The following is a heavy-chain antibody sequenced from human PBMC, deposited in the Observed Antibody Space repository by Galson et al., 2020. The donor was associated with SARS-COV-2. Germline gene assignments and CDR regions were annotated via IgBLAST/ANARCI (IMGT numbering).Heavy chain of an antibody. CDR2: FDPEDGET. CDR3: ATALAVAGTPAHYYYYYGMDV. Sequence: SGASVKVSCKVSGYTLTELSMHWVRQAPGKGLEWMGGFDPEDGETIYAQKFQGRVTMTEDTSTDTAYMELSSLRSEDTAVYYCATALAVAGTPAHYYYYYGMDVWGQGTTVTVSS. V-gene: IGHV1-24*01. D-gene: IGHD6-19*01. CDR1: GYTLTELS. J-gene: IGHJ6*02.